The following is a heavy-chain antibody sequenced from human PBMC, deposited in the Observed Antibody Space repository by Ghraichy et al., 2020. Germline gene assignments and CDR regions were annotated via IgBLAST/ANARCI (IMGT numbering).Heavy chain of an antibody. Sequence: GGSLRLSCAASGFTFSSYSMNWVRQAPGKGLEWVSFISSSSSYIYYADSVKGRFTISRDNAKNSLYLQMNSLRAEDTAVYYCARVTYSGSYAYYYGMDVWGQGTTVTGSS. J-gene: IGHJ6*02. D-gene: IGHD1-26*01. CDR2: ISSSSSYI. CDR1: GFTFSSYS. CDR3: ARVTYSGSYAYYYGMDV. V-gene: IGHV3-21*05.